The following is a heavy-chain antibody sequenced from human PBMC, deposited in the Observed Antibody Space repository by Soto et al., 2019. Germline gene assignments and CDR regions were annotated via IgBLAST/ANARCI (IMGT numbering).Heavy chain of an antibody. Sequence: GGSLRLSCAASGFTFSSYAMHWVRQAPGKGLEWVAVISYDGSNKYYADSVKGRFTISRDNSKNTLYLQMNSLRAEDTAVYYCARGHYSNYGMEYYYYGMDVWGQGTTVTVSS. CDR1: GFTFSSYA. CDR2: ISYDGSNK. J-gene: IGHJ6*02. CDR3: ARGHYSNYGMEYYYYGMDV. D-gene: IGHD4-4*01. V-gene: IGHV3-30-3*01.